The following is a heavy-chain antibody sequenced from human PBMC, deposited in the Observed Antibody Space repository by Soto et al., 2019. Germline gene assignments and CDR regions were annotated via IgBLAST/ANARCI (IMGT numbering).Heavy chain of an antibody. Sequence: SETLSLTCSVSGDSISSVDYFWAWIRQPPGQALEYIGYIYKSATTYYNPSFESRVATSLDTSKSQFSLNVTSVTAADTAVYFCARGRYCLTGRCFPNWFDSWGQGTLVTVSS. D-gene: IGHD2-15*01. J-gene: IGHJ5*01. V-gene: IGHV4-30-4*01. CDR3: ARGRYCLTGRCFPNWFDS. CDR2: IYKSATT. CDR1: GDSISSVDYF.